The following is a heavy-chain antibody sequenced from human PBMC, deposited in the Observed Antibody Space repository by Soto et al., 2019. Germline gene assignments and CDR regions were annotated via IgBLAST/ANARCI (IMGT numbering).Heavy chain of an antibody. CDR3: TCIPSVTHPHDLFDL. V-gene: IGHV3-7*01. D-gene: IGHD4-17*01. Sequence: DSVKGRFTISRDNAKNSLYLQMNSLRAEDTAVYYCTCIPSVTHPHDLFDLWGQGTMVTVFS. J-gene: IGHJ3*01.